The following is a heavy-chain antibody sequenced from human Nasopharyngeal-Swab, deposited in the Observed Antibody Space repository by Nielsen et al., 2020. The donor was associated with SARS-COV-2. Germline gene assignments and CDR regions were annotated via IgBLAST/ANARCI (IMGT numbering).Heavy chain of an antibody. D-gene: IGHD3-10*01. Sequence: WGRQAPGQGLEWMGWINTNTGNPTYAQGFTGRFVFSLDTSVSTAYLQISSLKAEDTAVYYCGKGGGAYYYYYYMDVWGKGTTVTVSS. J-gene: IGHJ6*03. V-gene: IGHV7-4-1*02. CDR2: INTNTGNP. CDR3: GKGGGAYYYYYYMDV.